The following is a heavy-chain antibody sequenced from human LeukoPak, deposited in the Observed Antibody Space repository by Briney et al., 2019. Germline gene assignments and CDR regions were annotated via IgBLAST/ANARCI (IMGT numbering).Heavy chain of an antibody. Sequence: PSETLSLTCTVSGGSISSYYWSWIRQPPGKGLEWIGSIYYSGSTYYNPSLKSRVTISVDTSKNQFSLKLSSVTAADTAVYYCARPLRSYSSSFDYWGQGTLVTVSS. CDR3: ARPLRSYSSSFDY. D-gene: IGHD6-6*01. CDR1: GGSISSYY. J-gene: IGHJ4*02. CDR2: IYYSGST. V-gene: IGHV4-59*05.